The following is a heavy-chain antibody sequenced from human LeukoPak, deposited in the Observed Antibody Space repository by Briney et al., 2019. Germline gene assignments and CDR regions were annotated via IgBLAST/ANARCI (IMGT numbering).Heavy chain of an antibody. CDR1: GFTFSSYA. Sequence: GGSLRLSCAASGFTFSSYAMSWVRQAPGKGLEWVSVISFSGGSTYYADSAKGRFTISRDNSKNTLYLQMNSLRAEDTALYYCAKDRSEYSGYDFARNFDYWGQGTLVTVSS. D-gene: IGHD5-12*01. V-gene: IGHV3-23*01. J-gene: IGHJ4*02. CDR2: ISFSGGST. CDR3: AKDRSEYSGYDFARNFDY.